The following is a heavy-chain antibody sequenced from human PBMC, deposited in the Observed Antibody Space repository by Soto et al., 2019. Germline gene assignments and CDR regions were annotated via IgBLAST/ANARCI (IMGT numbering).Heavy chain of an antibody. CDR3: ARAHDFWGGRQQPIDS. Sequence: SETLSLTCSVSGGSISGDYYWSWIRQSPEKGLEWIGYIYYSGSSYSNPALQSRVSIPVDTSKNQFSLKLSSVTAADTAVYYCARAHDFWGGRQQPIDSWGQGTLVTVSS. D-gene: IGHD3-3*01. V-gene: IGHV4-30-4*08. J-gene: IGHJ4*02. CDR2: IYYSGSS. CDR1: GGSISGDYY.